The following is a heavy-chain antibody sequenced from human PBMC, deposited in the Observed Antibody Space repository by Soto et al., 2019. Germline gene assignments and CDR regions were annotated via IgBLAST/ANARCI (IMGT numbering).Heavy chain of an antibody. V-gene: IGHV3-30*18. CDR1: EFTFISYG. Sequence: PGGSLRLSCVASEFTFISYGMHWVRQAPGEGLEWVAVISYDGSNKYYADSVKGRFTISRDNSKNTLYLQMNSLRAEDTAVYYCAKVPDELGGCPDYWGQGTLVTVSS. D-gene: IGHD6-19*01. CDR3: AKVPDELGGCPDY. CDR2: ISYDGSNK. J-gene: IGHJ4*02.